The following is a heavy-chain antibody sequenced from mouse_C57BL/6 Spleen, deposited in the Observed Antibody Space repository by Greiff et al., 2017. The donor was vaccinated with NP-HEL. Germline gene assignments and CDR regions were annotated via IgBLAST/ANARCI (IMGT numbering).Heavy chain of an antibody. CDR1: GFTFSDYY. D-gene: IGHD2-1*01. Sequence: KVVESGGGLVQPGGSLKLSCAASGFTFSDYYMYWVRQTPEKRLEWVAYISNGGGSTYYPDTVKGRFTISRDNAKNTLYLQMSRLKSEDTAMYYCARHDGNYGYFDVWGTGTTVTVSS. V-gene: IGHV5-12*01. J-gene: IGHJ1*03. CDR2: ISNGGGST. CDR3: ARHDGNYGYFDV.